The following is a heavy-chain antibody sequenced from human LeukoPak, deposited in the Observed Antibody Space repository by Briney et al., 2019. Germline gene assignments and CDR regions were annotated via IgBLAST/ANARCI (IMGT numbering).Heavy chain of an antibody. V-gene: IGHV3-7*01. J-gene: IGHJ4*02. D-gene: IGHD3-3*01. CDR3: ARWRGAQSEFEY. CDR1: GFTFSAYW. Sequence: GESLRLSCTASGFTFSAYWMTWVRQAPGKGLEFVANIKGDGSQKEYVDSVKGRFTISRDNAKNSLYLQMISLRAEDTAVYYCARWRGAQSEFEYWGQGTLVTVSS. CDR2: IKGDGSQK.